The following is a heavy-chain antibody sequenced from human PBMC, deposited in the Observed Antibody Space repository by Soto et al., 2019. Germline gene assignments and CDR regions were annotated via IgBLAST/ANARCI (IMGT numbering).Heavy chain of an antibody. CDR2: IIPIFGTA. Sequence: QVQLVQSGAEVKKPGSSVKVSCKASGGTFSSYAISWVRQAPGQGLEWMGGIIPIFGTANYAQKFQGRVTITADESTNTAYMELSSLRSEDTAVYYCARDWLKDIVVVPAADYYYYGMDVWGQGTTVTVSS. CDR3: ARDWLKDIVVVPAADYYYYGMDV. V-gene: IGHV1-69*01. J-gene: IGHJ6*02. CDR1: GGTFSSYA. D-gene: IGHD2-2*01.